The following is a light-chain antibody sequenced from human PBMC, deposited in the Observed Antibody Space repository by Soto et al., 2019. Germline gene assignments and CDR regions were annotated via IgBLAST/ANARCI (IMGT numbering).Light chain of an antibody. CDR3: LSYTTSSTYV. CDR1: SSDVGGYNY. V-gene: IGLV2-14*03. CDR2: DVS. Sequence: QSVLTQPASVPGSPGQSITIPCTGTSSDVGGYNYVSWYQQHPGIAPKVMIYDVSNRPSGVSNRFSGSKSGNTASLTISGLQAEDEADYYCLSYTTSSTYVFGTGTKVTVL. J-gene: IGLJ1*01.